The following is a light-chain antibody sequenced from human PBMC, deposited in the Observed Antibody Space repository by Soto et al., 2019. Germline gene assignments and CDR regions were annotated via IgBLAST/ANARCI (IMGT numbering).Light chain of an antibody. CDR1: KNDIGVYDF. J-gene: IGLJ1*01. CDR3: KSYAGSNTYV. V-gene: IGLV2-8*01. CDR2: EVV. Sequence: QSALTQPPSASGSPGQSVTISCTGTKNDIGVYDFVSWYQHHPGKAHRLIIYEVVQRPSGVPDRFSGSKSGNTASLTVSGIQAADEGDYFCKSYAGSNTYVFGSGTKLTGL.